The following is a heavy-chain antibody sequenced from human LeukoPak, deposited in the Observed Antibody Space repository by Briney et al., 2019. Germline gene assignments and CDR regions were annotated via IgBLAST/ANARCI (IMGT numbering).Heavy chain of an antibody. D-gene: IGHD6-25*01. CDR3: ASKPLTSSIAAVDH. CDR2: IYYSGST. J-gene: IGHJ4*02. Sequence: SETLSLTCTVSGGSISSSGYYWGWIRQPPGKGLEWIGSIYYSGSTYYNPSLKSRVTISVDTSKNQFSLKLTSVTAADTAVYYCASKPLTSSIAAVDHWGQGTLVTVSS. V-gene: IGHV4-39*01. CDR1: GGSISSSGYY.